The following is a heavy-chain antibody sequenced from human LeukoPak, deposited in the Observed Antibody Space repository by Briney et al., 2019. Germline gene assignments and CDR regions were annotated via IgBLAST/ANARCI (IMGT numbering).Heavy chain of an antibody. CDR2: INHSGST. CDR1: GGSFSGYY. J-gene: IGHJ4*02. Sequence: PSETLSLTCAVYGGSFSGYYWSWIRQPPGKGLEWIGEINHSGSTNYNPSLKSRVTISVDTSKNQFSLKLSSVTAADTAVYYCARRNSPTPRDSSGYYYPRNWGQGTLVTVSS. CDR3: ARRNSPTPRDSSGYYYPRN. D-gene: IGHD3-22*01. V-gene: IGHV4-34*01.